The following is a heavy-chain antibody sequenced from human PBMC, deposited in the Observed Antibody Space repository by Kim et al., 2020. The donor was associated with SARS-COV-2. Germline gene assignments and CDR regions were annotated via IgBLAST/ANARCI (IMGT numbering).Heavy chain of an antibody. J-gene: IGHJ4*02. V-gene: IGHV3-15*01. D-gene: IGHD3-16*01. CDR3: SSNPVRIRGSDFDY. CDR1: GFTFSDAW. CDR2: IHSKADGGTT. Sequence: GGSLRLSCAASGFTFSDAWMSWVRQAPGKGLEWVARIHSKADGGTTDYAAPVNDRFTISRDDSKDTLFLQMNSLKSEDTAVYYCSSNPVRIRGSDFDYWGQGTLVTVSS.